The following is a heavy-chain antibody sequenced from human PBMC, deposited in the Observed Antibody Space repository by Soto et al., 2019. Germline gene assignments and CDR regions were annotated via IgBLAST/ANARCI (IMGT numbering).Heavy chain of an antibody. CDR3: ARDWGAPGRGSAFGYYYHFGMDV. V-gene: IGHV3-7*05. CDR1: GFTFSTYW. J-gene: IGHJ6*02. D-gene: IGHD3-16*01. Sequence: EVQLVESGGGLVQPGGSLRLSCAASGFTFSTYWMKWVRQAPGKGLEWVANIKEDGSEEYYVDSVKGRFTISRDNAKNSLYLDMNSLRGEDTAVYYCARDWGAPGRGSAFGYYYHFGMDVWGQGTTVTVPS. CDR2: IKEDGSEE.